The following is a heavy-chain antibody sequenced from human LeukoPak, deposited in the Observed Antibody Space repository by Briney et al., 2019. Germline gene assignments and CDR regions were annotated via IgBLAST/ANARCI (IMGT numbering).Heavy chain of an antibody. CDR3: ARTYSSSSPFDY. V-gene: IGHV3-30*14. CDR1: GFTFSTYS. D-gene: IGHD6-6*01. J-gene: IGHJ4*02. Sequence: GRSLRLSCAASGFTFSTYSMHWVRQAPGKGLEWVAVISYDGSNKYYADSVRGRFTISRDNSKNTLYLQMNTLIPEDTAVYYCARTYSSSSPFDYWGQGTLVTVSS. CDR2: ISYDGSNK.